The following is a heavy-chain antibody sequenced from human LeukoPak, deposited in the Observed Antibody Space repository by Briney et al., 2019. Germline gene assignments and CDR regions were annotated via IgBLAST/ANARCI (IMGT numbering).Heavy chain of an antibody. CDR3: ARDTGVAAPYYYYYYGMDV. CDR1: GYTFTSYA. J-gene: IGHJ6*02. V-gene: IGHV1-69*04. Sequence: SVKVSCKASGYTFTSYAISWVRQAPGQGLEWMGRIIPILGIANYAQKFQGRVTITADKSTSTAYMELSSLRSEDTAVYYCARDTGVAAPYYYYYYGMDVWGQGTTVTVSS. CDR2: IIPILGIA. D-gene: IGHD3-3*01.